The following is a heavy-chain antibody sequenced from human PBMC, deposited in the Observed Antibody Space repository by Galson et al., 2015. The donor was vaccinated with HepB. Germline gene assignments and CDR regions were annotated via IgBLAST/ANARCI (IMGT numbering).Heavy chain of an antibody. D-gene: IGHD3-16*01. Sequence: SLRLSCAASGFTFSSSWMNWVRQAPGRGLEWVANIKQDGSEKYYVDSVKGRFTISRDNAKNSLYLQMNSLRAEDTAVYFCVFGYFFDYWGQGTLVTVSS. V-gene: IGHV3-7*03. J-gene: IGHJ4*02. CDR3: VFGYFFDY. CDR1: GFTFSSSW. CDR2: IKQDGSEK.